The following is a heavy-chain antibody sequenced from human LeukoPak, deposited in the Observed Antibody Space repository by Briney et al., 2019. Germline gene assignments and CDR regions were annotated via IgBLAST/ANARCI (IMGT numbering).Heavy chain of an antibody. J-gene: IGHJ4*02. Sequence: PGGSLRLSCTTSGFAFDDFAMSWVRQPAGKGLEWVGFIRRRAYGGAAEYAASVKARFIISRDDSKGIAYLQMNSLKTEDTAVYYCSRNGLVDFDYWGQGSRVLVSP. CDR3: SRNGLVDFDY. V-gene: IGHV3-49*04. CDR2: IRRRAYGGAA. CDR1: GFAFDDFA.